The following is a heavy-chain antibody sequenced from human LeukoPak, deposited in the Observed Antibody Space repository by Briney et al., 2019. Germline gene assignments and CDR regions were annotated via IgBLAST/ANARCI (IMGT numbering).Heavy chain of an antibody. D-gene: IGHD2-8*01. Sequence: SETLSLTCTVSGGSISSYYWSWIRQPPGRGLEWIGYIYYSGSTNQNPSLKSRVTMSVDTSKNQFSLKLSSVTAADTAVYYCARDGCTNGVCQIDYWGQGTLVTVSS. CDR2: IYYSGST. V-gene: IGHV4-59*12. J-gene: IGHJ4*02. CDR3: ARDGCTNGVCQIDY. CDR1: GGSISSYY.